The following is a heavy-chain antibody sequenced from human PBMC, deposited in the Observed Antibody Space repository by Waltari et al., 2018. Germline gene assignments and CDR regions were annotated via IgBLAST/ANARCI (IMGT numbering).Heavy chain of an antibody. V-gene: IGHV4-34*01. CDR3: ARWSGYDEGHYYYYYMDV. CDR1: GGSFSGYY. Sequence: QVQLQQWGAGLLKPSETLSLTCAVYGGSFSGYYWSWIRQPPGKGLEWIGEINQSGTTNYTPTLKSRVTRSVDTSKNQFSRKLSAVTAADTAVYYCARWSGYDEGHYYYYYMDVWGKGTTVTVSS. D-gene: IGHD3-3*01. J-gene: IGHJ6*03. CDR2: INQSGTT.